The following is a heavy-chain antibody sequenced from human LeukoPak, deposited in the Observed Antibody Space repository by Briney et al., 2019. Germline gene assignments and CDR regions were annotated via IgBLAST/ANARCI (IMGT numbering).Heavy chain of an antibody. CDR2: IKQDGSEK. D-gene: IGHD4-17*01. V-gene: IGHV3-7*01. CDR1: GFTFSSYW. J-gene: IGHJ5*02. Sequence: PGGSLRLSCAASGFTFSSYWMSWVRQAPGKGLEWVANIKQDGSEKYYVDSVKGRFTISRDNAKNSLYLQMNSLRAEDTAVYYCARNYGDHVTLEGWFNPWGQGTLVTVSS. CDR3: ARNYGDHVTLEGWFNP.